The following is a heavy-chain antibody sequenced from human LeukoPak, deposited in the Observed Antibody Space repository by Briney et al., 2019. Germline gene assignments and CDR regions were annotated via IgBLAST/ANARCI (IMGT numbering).Heavy chain of an antibody. V-gene: IGHV1-8*03. CDR1: GYTFTSYG. D-gene: IGHD6-19*01. Sequence: ASVKVSCKASGYTFTSYGISWVRQATGQGLEWMGWMNPNSGNTGYAQKFQGRVTITRNTSISTAYMELSSLRSEDTAVYYCARESGIAVAGTRGWFDPWGQGTLVTVSS. J-gene: IGHJ5*02. CDR2: MNPNSGNT. CDR3: ARESGIAVAGTRGWFDP.